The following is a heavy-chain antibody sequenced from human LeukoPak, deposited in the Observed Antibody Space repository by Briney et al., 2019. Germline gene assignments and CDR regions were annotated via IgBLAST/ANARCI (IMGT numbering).Heavy chain of an antibody. CDR3: ARSIAAAGTGGY. J-gene: IGHJ4*02. CDR1: GFTFSSYS. Sequence: PGGSLRLSCAASGFTFSSYSMNWVRQAPGEGLEWVSSISSSSSYIYYADSVKGRFTISRDNAKNSLYLQMNSLRAEDTAVYYCARSIAAAGTGGYWGQGTLVTVSS. V-gene: IGHV3-21*01. D-gene: IGHD6-13*01. CDR2: ISSSSSYI.